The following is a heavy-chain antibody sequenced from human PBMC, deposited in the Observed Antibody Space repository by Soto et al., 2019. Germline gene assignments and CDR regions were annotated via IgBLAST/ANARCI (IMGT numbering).Heavy chain of an antibody. CDR3: ASETSSGTSDY. D-gene: IGHD1-26*01. CDR1: EFTFSSYW. Sequence: SLSLSCAACEFTFSSYWMSWVRQAPGKGLEWVANIKQDGSERYYVDSVKGRFTISRDNAKNSLFLQMNSLRADDTAVYYCASETSSGTSDYWGQGTLVT. CDR2: IKQDGSER. J-gene: IGHJ4*02. V-gene: IGHV3-7*03.